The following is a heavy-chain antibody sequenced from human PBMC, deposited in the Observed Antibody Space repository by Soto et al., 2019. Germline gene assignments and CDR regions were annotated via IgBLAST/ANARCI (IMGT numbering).Heavy chain of an antibody. V-gene: IGHV3-13*01. Sequence: GGSLRLSCAASGFTFSNYDMHWVRQATGKGLEWVSAIYTSGDTYYLGSVKGRFTISRENAKNSLDLQMNSLRAEDTAVYYCARDRSRGWFDPWGQGTLVTVSS. CDR1: GFTFSNYD. CDR3: ARDRSRGWFDP. D-gene: IGHD2-2*01. CDR2: IYTSGDT. J-gene: IGHJ5*02.